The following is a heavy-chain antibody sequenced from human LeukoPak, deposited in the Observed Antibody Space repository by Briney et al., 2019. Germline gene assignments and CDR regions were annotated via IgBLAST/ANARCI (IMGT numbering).Heavy chain of an antibody. V-gene: IGHV1-8*03. D-gene: IGHD6-13*01. Sequence: ASVKVSCKASGYTFTSYDINWVRQATGQGLEWMGWMNPNSGNTGYAQKFQGRVTITRNTSISTAYMELSSLRSEDTAVYYCARGFRSGSWYYYYYYMDVWGKGTTVTVSS. CDR2: MNPNSGNT. CDR1: GYTFTSYD. J-gene: IGHJ6*03. CDR3: ARGFRSGSWYYYYYYMDV.